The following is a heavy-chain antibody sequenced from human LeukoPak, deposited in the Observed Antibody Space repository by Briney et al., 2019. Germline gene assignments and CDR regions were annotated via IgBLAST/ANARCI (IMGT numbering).Heavy chain of an antibody. J-gene: IGHJ5*02. V-gene: IGHV1-18*01. CDR2: ISAYNGNT. CDR3: AREGCSSTSCLPAP. Sequence: GASVKVSCKAPGYTFTSYGISWVRPAPGQGLEWMGWISAYNGNTNYAQKLQGRVTMTTDTSTSTAYMELRSLRSDDTAVYYCAREGCSSTSCLPAPWGQGTLVTVSS. D-gene: IGHD2-2*01. CDR1: GYTFTSYG.